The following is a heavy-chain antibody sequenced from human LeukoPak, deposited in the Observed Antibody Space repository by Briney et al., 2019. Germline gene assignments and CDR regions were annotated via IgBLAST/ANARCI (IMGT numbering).Heavy chain of an antibody. V-gene: IGHV3-23*01. CDR2: ISDSGGRT. CDR1: GITLSNYG. CDR3: AKRGVVIRVVLVGFHKEAYYFDS. J-gene: IGHJ4*02. Sequence: GGSLRLSCAVSGITLSNYGMSWVRQAPGRGLEWVAGISDSGGRTNYADSVKGRLTISRDNPKNTLNLQMNSQRAGDTAVHFLAKRGVVIRVVLVGFHKEAYYFDSWGQGARVTASS. D-gene: IGHD2-21*01.